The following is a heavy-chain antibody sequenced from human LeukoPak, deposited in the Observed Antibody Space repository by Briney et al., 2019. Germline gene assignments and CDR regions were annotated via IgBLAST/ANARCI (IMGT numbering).Heavy chain of an antibody. CDR1: GGSISSYY. CDR3: ARDVSSTSPASGWFDP. J-gene: IGHJ5*02. CDR2: IYYSGST. Sequence: SETLSLTCTVSGGSISSYYWSWIRQPPGKGLEWIGYIYYSGSTNYNPSLKSRVTISVDTSKNQSSLKLSSVTAADTAVYYCARDVSSTSPASGWFDPWGQGTLVTVSS. D-gene: IGHD2-2*01. V-gene: IGHV4-59*01.